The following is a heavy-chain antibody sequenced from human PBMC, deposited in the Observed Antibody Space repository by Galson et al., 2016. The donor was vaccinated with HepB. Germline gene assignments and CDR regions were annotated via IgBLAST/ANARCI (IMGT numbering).Heavy chain of an antibody. CDR3: ARSKGSGISTYYYYGLDV. D-gene: IGHD3-10*01. V-gene: IGHV1-18*04. CDR2: IGPYSGNT. J-gene: IGHJ6*02. CDR1: GYIFNTYF. Sequence: SVKVSCKASGYIFNTYFISWVRQAPGQGLEWLGWIGPYSGNTRYPQRLQGRITMTTDTATTTAYMELRSLRYDDTAKYYCARSKGSGISTYYYYGLDVWGQGTTVTVSS.